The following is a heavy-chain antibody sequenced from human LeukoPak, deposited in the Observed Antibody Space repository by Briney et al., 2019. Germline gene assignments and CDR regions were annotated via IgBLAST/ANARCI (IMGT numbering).Heavy chain of an antibody. CDR3: ARVSSTTAPLDY. J-gene: IGHJ4*02. Sequence: SVKVSCKASGGTFSNYIFSWVRQAPGQGLEWMGRIIPMPGIPNYAQKLQGRVTMTTDTSTSTAYMELRSLRSDDTAVYYCARVSSTTAPLDYWGQGTLVTVSS. V-gene: IGHV1-69*02. CDR1: GGTFSNYI. CDR2: IIPMPGIP. D-gene: IGHD6-13*01.